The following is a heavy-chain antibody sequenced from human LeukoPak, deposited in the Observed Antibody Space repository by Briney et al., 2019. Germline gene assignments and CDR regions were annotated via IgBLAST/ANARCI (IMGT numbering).Heavy chain of an antibody. V-gene: IGHV4-39*01. J-gene: IGHJ3*02. Sequence: PSETLSLTCTVSGGSISSSSYYWGWIRQPPGKGLEWIGSIYYSGSTYYNPSLKSRVTISVDTSKNQFSLKLSSVTAADTAVYYCARHPRGIAFDIWGQGTMVTVSS. CDR3: ARHPRGIAFDI. CDR1: GGSISSSSYY. CDR2: IYYSGST.